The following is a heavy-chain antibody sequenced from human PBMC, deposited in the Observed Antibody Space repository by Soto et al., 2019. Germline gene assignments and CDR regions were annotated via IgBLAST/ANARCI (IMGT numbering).Heavy chain of an antibody. CDR3: AVDLRVVPAAMGSYYMDV. D-gene: IGHD2-2*01. J-gene: IGHJ6*03. CDR1: GFTFSDYY. V-gene: IGHV3-11*01. Sequence: GGSLRLSCAASGFTFSDYYMSWIRQAPGKGLEWVSYISSSGSTIYYADSVKGRFTISRDNAKNSLYLQMNNLRAEDTAVYYCAVDLRVVPAAMGSYYMDVWGKGTTVTVSS. CDR2: ISSSGSTI.